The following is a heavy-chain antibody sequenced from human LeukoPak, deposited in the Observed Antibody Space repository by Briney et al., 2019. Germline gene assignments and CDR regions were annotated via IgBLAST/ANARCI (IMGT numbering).Heavy chain of an antibody. V-gene: IGHV3-23*01. CDR1: GFTFSSYA. D-gene: IGHD6-13*01. J-gene: IGHJ4*02. CDR3: AKSPPPGYSSSWFDY. Sequence: GGSLRLSCAASGFTFSSYAMSWVRQAPGKGLEWVSVISGSGTNTYYADSVKGRFTISRDNSKNTLYLQMNSLRAEDTAVYYCAKSPPPGYSSSWFDYWGQGTLVTVSS. CDR2: ISGSGTNT.